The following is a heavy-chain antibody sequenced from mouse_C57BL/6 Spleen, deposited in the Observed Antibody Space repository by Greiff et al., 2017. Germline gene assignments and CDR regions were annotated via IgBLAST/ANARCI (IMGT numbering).Heavy chain of an antibody. CDR2: IDPSDSYT. J-gene: IGHJ1*03. Sequence: VQLQQPGAELVRPGTSVKLSCKASGYTFTSYWMHWVKQRPGQGLEWIGVIDPSDSYTNYNQKFKGKDTLTVDTSSSTAYMQLSSLTSEDSAVYYCARDYYGSYWYCDVRGTGTTVTVSS. D-gene: IGHD1-1*01. V-gene: IGHV1-59*01. CDR1: GYTFTSYW. CDR3: ARDYYGSYWYCDV.